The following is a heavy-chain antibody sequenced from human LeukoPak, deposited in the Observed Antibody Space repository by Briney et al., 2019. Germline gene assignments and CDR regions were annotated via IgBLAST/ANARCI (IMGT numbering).Heavy chain of an antibody. CDR1: GFTFSSYS. Sequence: GGSLRLSCAASGFTFSSYSMNWVRQAPGKGLEWVSYISSSGSTIYYADSVKGRFTISRDNAKNSLYLQMNSLRAEDTAVYYCARRYCSGGSCYGYIDYWGQGTLVTVSS. D-gene: IGHD2-15*01. J-gene: IGHJ4*02. CDR3: ARRYCSGGSCYGYIDY. CDR2: ISSSGSTI. V-gene: IGHV3-48*04.